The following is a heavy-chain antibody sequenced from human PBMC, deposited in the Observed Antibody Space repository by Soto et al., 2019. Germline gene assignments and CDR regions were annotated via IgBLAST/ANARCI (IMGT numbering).Heavy chain of an antibody. CDR2: ISYDGSNK. D-gene: IGHD6-6*01. CDR1: GFTFSSYA. CDR3: ARGGVASEKQLDYYYYGMDV. V-gene: IGHV3-30-3*01. Sequence: QVQLVESGGGVVQPGRSLRLSCAASGFTFSSYAMHWVRQAPGKGLEWVAVISYDGSNKYYADSVKGRFTISRDNSKNTLYLQMNRLRAEDTAVYYCARGGVASEKQLDYYYYGMDVWGQGTTVTVSS. J-gene: IGHJ6*02.